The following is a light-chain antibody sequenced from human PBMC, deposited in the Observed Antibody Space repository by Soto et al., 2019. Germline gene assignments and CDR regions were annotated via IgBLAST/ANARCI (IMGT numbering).Light chain of an antibody. Sequence: QSVLTQPPSASGIPGQRVIISCSGSNSNIGTYTVNWYQQLPGTAPKLLIYTDYQRPSGVPDRFSGSRSGTSASLAISGLQSEDEADYYCASWDDSLSGGVFGGGTKLTVL. J-gene: IGLJ3*02. CDR3: ASWDDSLSGGV. CDR2: TDY. V-gene: IGLV1-44*01. CDR1: NSNIGTYT.